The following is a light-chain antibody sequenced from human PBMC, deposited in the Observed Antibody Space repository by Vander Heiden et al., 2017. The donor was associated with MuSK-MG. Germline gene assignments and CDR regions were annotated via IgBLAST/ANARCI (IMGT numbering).Light chain of an antibody. CDR1: QSISSY. Sequence: DIQLPQSPSSLSASVGDRVTITCRASQSISSYLNLYQQKPGKAPKLLIYAASSLQRGVTSRFSGSGSGTDFTLTISSLQPEDFATYYCQQRYSTPLMYTFGQGTKLEIK. V-gene: IGKV1-39*01. CDR2: AAS. CDR3: QQRYSTPLMYT. J-gene: IGKJ2*01.